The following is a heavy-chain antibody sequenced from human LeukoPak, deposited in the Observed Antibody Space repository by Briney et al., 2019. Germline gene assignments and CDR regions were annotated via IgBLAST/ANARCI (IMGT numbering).Heavy chain of an antibody. V-gene: IGHV3-30*18. CDR1: GFTFSSYG. CDR3: AKVKYSGSPRYYFDY. D-gene: IGHD1-26*01. Sequence: PGGSLRLSCAASGFTFSSYGMHWVRQAPGKGLEWVAVISYDGSNKYYADSVEGRFTISRDNSKNTLHLQMNSLRAEDTAVHYCAKVKYSGSPRYYFDYWGQGTLVTVSS. CDR2: ISYDGSNK. J-gene: IGHJ4*02.